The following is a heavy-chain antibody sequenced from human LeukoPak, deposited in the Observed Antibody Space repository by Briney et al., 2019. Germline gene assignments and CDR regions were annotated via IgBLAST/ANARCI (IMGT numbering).Heavy chain of an antibody. V-gene: IGHV3-33*01. Sequence: PGGSLRLSCAASGFSVNNYGMHWVRQAPGKGLEWVAVIWYEGSNEFYTDAVRGRFTISTDTSKNTLHLQMDSLSVEDTAMYYCARDMWAVHGYDFGYNFDSWGQGTLVTVSS. CDR2: IWYEGSNE. J-gene: IGHJ4*02. CDR1: GFSVNNYG. D-gene: IGHD5-18*01. CDR3: ARDMWAVHGYDFGYNFDS.